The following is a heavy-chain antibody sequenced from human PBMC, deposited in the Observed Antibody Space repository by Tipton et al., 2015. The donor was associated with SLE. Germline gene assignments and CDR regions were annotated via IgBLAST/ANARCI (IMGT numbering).Heavy chain of an antibody. Sequence: TLSLTCAVYGGSFSGYYWSWIRQPPGKGLEWIGEINHSGSTNYNPSLKSRVNISEDPAKNQFSLKLSSVTAPDTAVYYCAGTYFGDYVWFDPWGQGILVTVSS. CDR3: AGTYFGDYVWFDP. V-gene: IGHV4-34*01. J-gene: IGHJ5*02. CDR1: GGSFSGYY. CDR2: INHSGST. D-gene: IGHD4-17*01.